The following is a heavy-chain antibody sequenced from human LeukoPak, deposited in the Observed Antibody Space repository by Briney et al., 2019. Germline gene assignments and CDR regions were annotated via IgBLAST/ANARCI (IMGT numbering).Heavy chain of an antibody. Sequence: GASVTVSCKASGYTFTSYYMHWVRQAPGQGLEWMGIINPSGGSTSYAQKFQGRVTMTRDTSTSTVYMELSSLRSEDTAVYYCAGGVFTGIAARPLDYWGQGTLVTVSS. CDR1: GYTFTSYY. CDR3: AGGVFTGIAARPLDY. D-gene: IGHD6-6*01. V-gene: IGHV1-46*01. CDR2: INPSGGST. J-gene: IGHJ4*02.